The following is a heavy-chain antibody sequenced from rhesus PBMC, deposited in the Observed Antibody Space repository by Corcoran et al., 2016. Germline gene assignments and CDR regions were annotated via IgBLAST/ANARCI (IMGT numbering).Heavy chain of an antibody. D-gene: IGHD1-44*02. Sequence: QVQLPESGPVLVTPSENLSLTCAVSGGSISDSSYWRWIRQPPGKGLEWIGYIYGSGGSTYYNPSLKSRVTISTDTSKNQFSLKLSSVTAADTAVYYCARDGYSGSRFDYWGQGVLVTVSS. J-gene: IGHJ4*01. V-gene: IGHV4-106*01. CDR2: IYGSGGST. CDR1: GGSISDSSY. CDR3: ARDGYSGSRFDY.